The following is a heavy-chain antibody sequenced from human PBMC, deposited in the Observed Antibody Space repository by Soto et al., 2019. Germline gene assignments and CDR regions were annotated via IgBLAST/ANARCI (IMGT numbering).Heavy chain of an antibody. Sequence: QVQLVESGGGVVQPGRSLRLSCAASGFTFSSYGMHWVRQAPGKGLEWVAVISHDGSNKYYADSVKGRFTISRDNSKNTLYLQMNSLRAEDTAVYYCAKEHHLLYFDCLADWGQGTLVTVSS. J-gene: IGHJ4*02. D-gene: IGHD3-9*01. CDR1: GFTFSSYG. CDR2: ISHDGSNK. V-gene: IGHV3-30*18. CDR3: AKEHHLLYFDCLAD.